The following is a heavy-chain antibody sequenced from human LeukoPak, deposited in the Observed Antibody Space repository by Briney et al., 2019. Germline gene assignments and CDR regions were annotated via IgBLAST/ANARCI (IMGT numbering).Heavy chain of an antibody. CDR1: GFAFGDYA. Sequence: GRSLRLSCTASGFAFGDYAMSWVRQAPGKGLEWVGFIRSKAYGGTIEYAASVKGRFTISRDDSKSIAYLQMNSLKTEDTAVYYCTLGSGWTDDAFDIWGQGTMVTVSS. CDR2: IRSKAYGGTI. V-gene: IGHV3-49*04. D-gene: IGHD6-19*01. CDR3: TLGSGWTDDAFDI. J-gene: IGHJ3*02.